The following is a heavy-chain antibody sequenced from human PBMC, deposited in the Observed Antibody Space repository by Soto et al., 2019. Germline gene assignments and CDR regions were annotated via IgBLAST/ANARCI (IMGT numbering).Heavy chain of an antibody. D-gene: IGHD2-2*01. Sequence: PGGSLRLSCAVSGFTFTNYAMSWVRQAPGKGLEWVSAISGSGANSFYAESEKGRFAISKDNSKNSLFLQMNSLRAEDTAVYSCARISLTTSNFDYWGQGTPVTVSS. J-gene: IGHJ4*02. V-gene: IGHV3-23*01. CDR2: ISGSGANS. CDR1: GFTFTNYA. CDR3: ARISLTTSNFDY.